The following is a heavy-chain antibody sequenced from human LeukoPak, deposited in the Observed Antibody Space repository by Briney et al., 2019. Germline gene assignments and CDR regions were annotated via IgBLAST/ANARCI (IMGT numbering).Heavy chain of an antibody. CDR1: GFTFSSYG. CDR3: AKGFPDTMVRLKDDAFDI. D-gene: IGHD3-10*01. J-gene: IGHJ3*02. CDR2: IRYDGSNK. V-gene: IGHV3-30*02. Sequence: PGGSLRLSCAASGFTFSSYGMHWVRQAPGKGLEWVAFIRYDGSNKYYADSVKGRFTISRDNSKNTLYLQMNSLRAEDTAVYYCAKGFPDTMVRLKDDAFDIWGQGTMVTVSS.